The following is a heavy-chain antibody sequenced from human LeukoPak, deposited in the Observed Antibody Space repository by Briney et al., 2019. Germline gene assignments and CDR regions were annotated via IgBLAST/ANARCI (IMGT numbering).Heavy chain of an antibody. CDR3: ATHWH. D-gene: IGHD1-1*01. J-gene: IGHJ4*02. CDR1: GFTFSSYS. Sequence: GGSLRLSCAASGFTFSSYSMNWVRQAPGKGLEWVSSISSSSSYIYYADSVKGRFTISRDKDKNTVYLQMNSLRAEDTAVYYCATHWHWGQGTLVIVSS. CDR2: ISSSSSYI. V-gene: IGHV3-21*04.